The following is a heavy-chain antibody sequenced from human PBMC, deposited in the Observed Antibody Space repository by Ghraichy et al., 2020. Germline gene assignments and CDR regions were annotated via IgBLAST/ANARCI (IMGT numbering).Heavy chain of an antibody. CDR2: INSDGSRA. CDR3: ARDNEQELVPGDWYFDL. J-gene: IGHJ2*01. CDR1: GLNISSNW. Sequence: GGSLRLSCAASGLNISSNWMHWVRQAPGKGLVWVSRINSDGSRAIYADSVKGRFTISRDNAKNTLYLQMNSLRAEDTALYYCARDNEQELVPGDWYFDLWGRGTLVTVSS. V-gene: IGHV3-74*01. D-gene: IGHD6-13*01.